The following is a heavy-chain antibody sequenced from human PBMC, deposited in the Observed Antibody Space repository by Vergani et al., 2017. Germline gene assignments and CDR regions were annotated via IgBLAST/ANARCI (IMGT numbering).Heavy chain of an antibody. D-gene: IGHD2-15*01. Sequence: QVQLQESGPGLVKPSQTLSLTCTVSGASMSSVGYYWTWIRQSAGKRLEWIGYIYYSGSTNYNPSLKSRVTISVDTSKNQFSLKLSSVTAADTAVYYCARDGLGYCSGGSCSNWFDPWGQGTLVTVSS. CDR1: GASMSSVGYY. J-gene: IGHJ5*02. V-gene: IGHV4-61*10. CDR2: IYYSGST. CDR3: ARDGLGYCSGGSCSNWFDP.